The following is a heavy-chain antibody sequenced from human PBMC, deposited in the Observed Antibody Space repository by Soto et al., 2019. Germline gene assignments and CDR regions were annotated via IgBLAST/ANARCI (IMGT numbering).Heavy chain of an antibody. CDR2: IWYDGSNK. D-gene: IGHD1-26*01. J-gene: IGHJ6*02. CDR3: ARGEGGSYYGMDV. CDR1: GFTFSSYG. V-gene: IGHV3-33*01. Sequence: QVQLVESGGGVVQPGRSLRLSCAASGFTFSSYGMHWVRQAPGKGLEWVAVIWYDGSNKYYADSVKGRFTISRDNSKTTLYLQMNSLRAEDTAVYYCARGEGGSYYGMDVWGQGTTVTVSS.